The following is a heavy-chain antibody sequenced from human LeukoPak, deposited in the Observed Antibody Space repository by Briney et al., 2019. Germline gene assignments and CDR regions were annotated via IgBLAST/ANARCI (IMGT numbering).Heavy chain of an antibody. Sequence: GGSLRLSCAASGFTFSNAWMSWVRQAPGKGLEWVGRIKSKTDGGTTDYAAPVKGRFTISRDDSRNTLFLQMNSLKAEDTAVYYCATPNPYSGYDYRGYYGMDVWGQGTTVTVSS. V-gene: IGHV3-15*01. D-gene: IGHD5-12*01. CDR1: GFTFSNAW. CDR2: IKSKTDGGTT. J-gene: IGHJ6*02. CDR3: ATPNPYSGYDYRGYYGMDV.